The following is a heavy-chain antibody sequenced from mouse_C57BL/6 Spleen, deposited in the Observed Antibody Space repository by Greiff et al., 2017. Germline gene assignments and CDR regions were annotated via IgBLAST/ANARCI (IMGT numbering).Heavy chain of an antibody. CDR1: GYTFTSYW. J-gene: IGHJ1*03. CDR3: ARYYYGSSYGPYFDV. V-gene: IGHV1-50*01. Sequence: VQLQQPGAELVKPGASVKLSCKASGYTFTSYWMQWVKQRPGQGLEWIGEIDPSDSYTNYNQKFKGKATLTVDTSSSTAYMQLSSLTSEDSAVYYCARYYYGSSYGPYFDVWGTGTTVTVSS. CDR2: IDPSDSYT. D-gene: IGHD1-1*01.